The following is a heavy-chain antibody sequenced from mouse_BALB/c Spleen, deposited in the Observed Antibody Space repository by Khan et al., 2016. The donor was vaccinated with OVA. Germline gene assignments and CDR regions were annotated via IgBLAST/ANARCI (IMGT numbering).Heavy chain of an antibody. CDR3: TSSGYGTFAY. V-gene: IGHV1S81*02. Sequence: VQLQQSGAELVKPGASVKLSCKASGYTFTSYYMYWVKQRPGQGLEWIGEINPSDGDTNFNEKFKSKATLTVDKSSSTEYMQLSSLTSEDSAVYYCTSSGYGTFAYWGQGTLVTVSA. D-gene: IGHD2-1*01. CDR1: GYTFTSYY. J-gene: IGHJ3*01. CDR2: INPSDGDT.